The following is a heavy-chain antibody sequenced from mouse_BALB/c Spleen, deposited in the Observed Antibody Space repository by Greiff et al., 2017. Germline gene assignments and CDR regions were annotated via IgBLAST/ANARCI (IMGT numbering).Heavy chain of an antibody. D-gene: IGHD3-2*01. Sequence: VQLQQSGAELAKPGASVKMSCKASGYTFTSYWMHWVKQRPGQGLEWIGYINPSTGYTEYNQKFKDKATLTADKSSSTAYMQLSSLTSEDSAVYYCAKTARAIMDYWGQGTSGTVSS. CDR3: AKTARAIMDY. CDR2: INPSTGYT. J-gene: IGHJ4*01. CDR1: GYTFTSYW. V-gene: IGHV1-7*01.